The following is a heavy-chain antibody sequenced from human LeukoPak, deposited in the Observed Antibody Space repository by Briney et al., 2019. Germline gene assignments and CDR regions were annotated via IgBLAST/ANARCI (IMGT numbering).Heavy chain of an antibody. CDR1: GGSTTGYY. D-gene: IGHD6-13*01. J-gene: IGHJ4*02. V-gene: IGHV4-59*01. CDR3: AREEYSSDWYGHDS. Sequence: SETLSLTCTVSGGSTTGYYWTWIRQPPGKGLEWIGYVYYSGRTSYNASLKSRVTTSVDTSKNQFFLKLSSVTAADTAVYFCAREEYSSDWYGHDSWGQGTLVTVSS. CDR2: VYYSGRT.